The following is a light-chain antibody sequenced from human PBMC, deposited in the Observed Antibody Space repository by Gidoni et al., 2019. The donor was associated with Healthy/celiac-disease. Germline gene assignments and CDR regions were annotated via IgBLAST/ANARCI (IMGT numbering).Light chain of an antibody. CDR1: QSVSSSY. CDR2: CAS. V-gene: IGKV3-20*01. J-gene: IGKJ3*01. CDR3: QQYGSAPLCT. Sequence: IVLTQSPGTLSLSPGERATLSCRASQSVSSSYLAWYQQKPGQAPRLLIYCASSRATGIPDRVSGSGSGTDFTITISRLEPEDVAVYYCQQYGSAPLCTFGPGTKVDIK.